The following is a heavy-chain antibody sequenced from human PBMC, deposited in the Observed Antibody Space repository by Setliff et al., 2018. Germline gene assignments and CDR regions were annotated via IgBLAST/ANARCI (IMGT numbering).Heavy chain of an antibody. V-gene: IGHV1-69*06. CDR3: ARRGADHGDSGVVYYYYYYMDV. Sequence: SVKVSCKASGGTFSSYDISWVRQAPGQGLEWMGRIIPIFGTANYAQKFQGRVTITADKSTSTAYMELSRLRSEDTAVYYCARRGADHGDSGVVYYYYYYMDVWGKGTTVTVSS. D-gene: IGHD4-17*01. J-gene: IGHJ6*03. CDR1: GGTFSSYD. CDR2: IIPIFGTA.